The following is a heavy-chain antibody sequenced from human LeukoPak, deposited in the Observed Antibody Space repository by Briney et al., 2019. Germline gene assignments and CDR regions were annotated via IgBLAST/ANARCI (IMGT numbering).Heavy chain of an antibody. V-gene: IGHV4-59*08. CDR3: ARRGYYYDAFDI. CDR2: LSHSGSS. CDR1: GGSVSSYY. D-gene: IGHD2/OR15-2a*01. J-gene: IGHJ3*02. Sequence: SETLSLTCTVSGGSVSSYYWSWIRRPPGRGLEWIAYLSHSGSSDSNPSLKSRVTISVDTSKNQFSLKLSSVTAADTAVYYCARRGYYYDAFDIWGQGTMVTVSS.